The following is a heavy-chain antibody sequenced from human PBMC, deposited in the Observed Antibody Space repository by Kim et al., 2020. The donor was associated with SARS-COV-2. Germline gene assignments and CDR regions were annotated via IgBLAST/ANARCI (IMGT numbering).Heavy chain of an antibody. CDR3: ARGWSSGLDY. J-gene: IGHJ4*02. CDR1: GGSISSYY. Sequence: SETLSLTCTVSGGSISSYYWSWIRQPPGKGLEWIGYIYYSGSTNYNPSLKSRVTISVDTSKNQFSLKLSSVTAADTAVYYCARGWSSGLDYWGQGTLVTVSS. D-gene: IGHD6-19*01. CDR2: IYYSGST. V-gene: IGHV4-59*01.